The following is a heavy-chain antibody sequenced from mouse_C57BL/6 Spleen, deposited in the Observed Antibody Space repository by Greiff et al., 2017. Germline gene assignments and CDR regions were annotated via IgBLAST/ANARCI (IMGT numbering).Heavy chain of an antibody. Sequence: VQLQQSVAELVRPGASVKLSCTASGFNIKNTYMNWVKQRPEQGLEWIGRIDPANGNTKYAQKFQGKATITADKSPNTAYLQLSSLTSEDTAVYDCARDEYGNLYYFDYWGQGTTLTVSS. V-gene: IGHV14-3*01. D-gene: IGHD2-1*01. CDR3: ARDEYGNLYYFDY. CDR2: IDPANGNT. CDR1: GFNIKNTY. J-gene: IGHJ2*01.